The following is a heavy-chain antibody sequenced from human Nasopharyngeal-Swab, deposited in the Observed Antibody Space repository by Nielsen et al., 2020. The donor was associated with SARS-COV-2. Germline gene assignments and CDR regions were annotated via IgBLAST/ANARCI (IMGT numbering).Heavy chain of an antibody. V-gene: IGHV3-23*01. CDR3: ARYDDYYDSSGYAY. D-gene: IGHD3-22*01. J-gene: IGHJ4*02. Sequence: GGSLRLSCSASGFTFSGYAMSWVRQAPGKGLEWVSVISGSGGSTYYADSVKGRFTISRDNSKNTLYLQMNSLRAEDTAVYYCARYDDYYDSSGYAYWGQGTLVTVSS. CDR2: ISGSGGST. CDR1: GFTFSGYA.